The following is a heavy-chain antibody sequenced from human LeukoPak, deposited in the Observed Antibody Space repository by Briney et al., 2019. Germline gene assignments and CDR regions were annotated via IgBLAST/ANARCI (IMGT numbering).Heavy chain of an antibody. V-gene: IGHV1-18*01. CDR2: ISAYNGNT. D-gene: IGHD1-26*01. CDR1: GYTFSSYG. J-gene: IGHJ4*02. Sequence: ASVKVSCKASGYTFSSYGISWVRQAPGQGLEWMGWISAYNGNTNYAQKLQGRVTMTTNTSTSTAYMELRSLRSEDTAVYYCAREWELLPYYWGQGTLVTVSS. CDR3: AREWELLPYY.